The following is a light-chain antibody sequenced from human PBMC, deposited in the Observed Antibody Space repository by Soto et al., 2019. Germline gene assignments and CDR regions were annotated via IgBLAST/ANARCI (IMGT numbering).Light chain of an antibody. V-gene: IGKV3-20*01. CDR2: GAS. CDR3: HQYGSSPRT. J-gene: IGKJ1*01. Sequence: IEMTQSPATLSMSPGETATLSCRASQSVSSSLAWYQQQPGQAPRLVIYGASSRATGIPDRFSGSGSGTDFTLTISGLEPEDFAVYYCHQYGSSPRTFGQGTKVDIK. CDR1: QSVSSS.